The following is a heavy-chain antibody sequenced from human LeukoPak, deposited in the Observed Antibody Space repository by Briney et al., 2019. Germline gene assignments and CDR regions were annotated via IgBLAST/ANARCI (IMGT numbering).Heavy chain of an antibody. CDR1: GGSISSYY. CDR3: ASGYSYGYLSYYFDY. D-gene: IGHD5-18*01. V-gene: IGHV4-59*01. Sequence: RASESLSLTCTVSGGSISSYYWSWIRQPPGKGLEWIGYIYYSGSTNYNPSLKSRVTISVDTSKNQFSLKLSSVTAADTAVYYCASGYSYGYLSYYFDYWGQGTLVTVSS. J-gene: IGHJ4*02. CDR2: IYYSGST.